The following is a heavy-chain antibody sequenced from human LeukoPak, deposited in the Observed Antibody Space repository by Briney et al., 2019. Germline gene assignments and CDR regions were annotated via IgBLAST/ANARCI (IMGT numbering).Heavy chain of an antibody. J-gene: IGHJ2*01. CDR2: IIPILGIA. V-gene: IGHV1-69*04. CDR1: GGTFSSYA. CDR3: ALDYGDYEGWYFDL. D-gene: IGHD4-17*01. Sequence: GASVKVSYKASGGTFSSYAISWVRQAPGQGLEWMGRIIPILGIANYAQKFQGRVTITADKSTSTAYMELSSLRSEDTAVYYCALDYGDYEGWYFDLWGRGTLVTVSS.